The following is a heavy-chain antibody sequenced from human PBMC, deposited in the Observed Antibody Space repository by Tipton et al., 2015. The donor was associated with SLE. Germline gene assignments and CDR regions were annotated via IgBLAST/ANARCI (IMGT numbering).Heavy chain of an antibody. CDR3: ARPSTTVVPDY. CDR2: IKQDGSER. J-gene: IGHJ4*02. Sequence: SLRLSCAASGFTFSYYSVNWVRQAPGKGLGWVANIKQDGSERYYADSVEGRFAISRDNAKNSLYLQMNSLRAEDTAVYYCARPSTTVVPDYWGRGTLVTVSS. V-gene: IGHV3-7*01. CDR1: GFTFSYYS. D-gene: IGHD3-10*01.